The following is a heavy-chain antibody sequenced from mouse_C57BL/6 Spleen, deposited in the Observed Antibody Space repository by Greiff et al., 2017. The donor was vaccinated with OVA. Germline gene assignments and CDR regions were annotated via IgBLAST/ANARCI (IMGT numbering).Heavy chain of an antibody. CDR2: ISSGGSYT. CDR1: GFTFSSYG. J-gene: IGHJ2*01. Sequence: EVQGVESGGDLVKPGGSLKLSCAASGFTFSSYGMSWVRQTPDKRLEWVATISSGGSYTYYPDSVKGRFTISRANAQNTLYLQMSSLKSEDTAMYYCARQVGDVDYWGQGTTLTVSS. D-gene: IGHD1-3*01. CDR3: ARQVGDVDY. V-gene: IGHV5-6*01.